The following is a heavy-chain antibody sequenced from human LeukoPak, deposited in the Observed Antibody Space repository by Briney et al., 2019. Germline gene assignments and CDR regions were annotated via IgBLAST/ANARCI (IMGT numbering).Heavy chain of an antibody. J-gene: IGHJ4*02. CDR3: ARGIMAAYYFDY. Sequence: SETLSLTCTVSGGSLSGYYRSWVRQPPGKGLEWIGNIYYSGSTNYNPYHKSRVTISVDTSKDQFTLKLSSETAADRAVYYCARGIMAAYYFDYWGQGTLVTVSS. D-gene: IGHD3-16*01. V-gene: IGHV4-59*01. CDR2: IYYSGST. CDR1: GGSLSGYY.